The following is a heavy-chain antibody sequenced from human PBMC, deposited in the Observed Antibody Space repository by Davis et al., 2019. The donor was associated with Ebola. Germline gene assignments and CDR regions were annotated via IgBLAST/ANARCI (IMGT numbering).Heavy chain of an antibody. V-gene: IGHV3-23*01. D-gene: IGHD2-8*02. CDR1: EFTFRSYA. CDR2: ISGHGDIT. J-gene: IGHJ6*02. CDR3: AKGPLGYCTGGVCYGAPYYYYGMDV. Sequence: PGGSLRLSCAASEFTFRSYAMSWVRQSPGKGLEWVSAISGHGDITHYADSVKGRFTISRDNAKNSLYLQMNSLRAEDTALYYCAKGPLGYCTGGVCYGAPYYYYGMDVWGQGTTVTVSS.